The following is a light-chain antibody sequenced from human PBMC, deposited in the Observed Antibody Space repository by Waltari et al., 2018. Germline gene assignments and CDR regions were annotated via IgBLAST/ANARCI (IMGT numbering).Light chain of an antibody. CDR2: DAS. CDR3: LQRSNWPYT. J-gene: IGKJ2*01. V-gene: IGKV3-11*01. CDR1: QTVRSF. Sequence: SGSASQTVRSFLAWYQQKPGQAPRLLIFDASSRAPGIPAKFRGSGSGTDFTLTVSNLEPEDFAVYYCLQRSNWPYTFGQGTRVEIK.